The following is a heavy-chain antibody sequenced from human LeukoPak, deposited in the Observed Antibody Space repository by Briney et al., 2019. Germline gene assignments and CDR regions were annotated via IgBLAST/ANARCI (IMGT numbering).Heavy chain of an antibody. CDR1: GFTFSSYS. CDR2: ISGYGGST. V-gene: IGHV3-23*01. D-gene: IGHD4-23*01. Sequence: PGGSLRLSCAASGFTFSSYSMNWVRQAPGKELEWVSFISGYGGSTYYAESVKGRFTISRDNSKSTLHLQMNSLRADDTAVYYCAKDRGGSYGGFDYWGQGTLVTVSS. J-gene: IGHJ4*02. CDR3: AKDRGGSYGGFDY.